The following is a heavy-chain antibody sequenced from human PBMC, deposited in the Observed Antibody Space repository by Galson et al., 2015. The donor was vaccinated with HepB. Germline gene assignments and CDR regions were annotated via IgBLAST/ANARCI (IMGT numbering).Heavy chain of an antibody. CDR3: ARDLVVRGFFIAYYYYYGMDV. CDR1: GFTFSSYS. Sequence: SLRLSCAASGFTFSSYSMNWVRQAPGKGLEWVSSLNSSNSYMYSADSVKGRFTISRDNAKNSLSLQMNSLRAEDTAVYYCARDLVVRGFFIAYYYYYGMDVWGQGTTVTVSS. J-gene: IGHJ6*02. V-gene: IGHV3-21*01. CDR2: LNSSNSYM. D-gene: IGHD3-10*01.